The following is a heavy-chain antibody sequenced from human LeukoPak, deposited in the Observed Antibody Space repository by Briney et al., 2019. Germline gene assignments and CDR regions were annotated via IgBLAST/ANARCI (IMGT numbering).Heavy chain of an antibody. D-gene: IGHD3-22*01. CDR1: GFTFSSYG. CDR2: ISGSGGST. V-gene: IGHV3-23*01. CDR3: AKDSSADPYYFDY. J-gene: IGHJ4*02. Sequence: GGSLRLSCAASGFTFSSYGMSWVRQAPGKGLEWVSAISGSGGSTYYADSVKGRFTISRDNSKNTLYLQMNSLRAEDTAVYYCAKDSSADPYYFDYWGQGTLVTVSS.